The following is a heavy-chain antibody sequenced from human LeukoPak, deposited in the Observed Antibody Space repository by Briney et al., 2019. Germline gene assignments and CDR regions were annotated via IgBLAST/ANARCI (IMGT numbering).Heavy chain of an antibody. CDR3: ARDWIPQDY. V-gene: IGHV3-64*01. CDR2: ISSNGGST. D-gene: IGHD2-2*03. CDR1: GFTFSSYA. J-gene: IGHJ4*02. Sequence: PGGSLRLSCAASGFTFSSYAMHWVRQAPGKGLEYVSAISSNGGSTHYANSVKGRFTISRDNSKNTLYLQMGSLRAEDMAVYYCARDWIPQDYWGQGTLVTVSS.